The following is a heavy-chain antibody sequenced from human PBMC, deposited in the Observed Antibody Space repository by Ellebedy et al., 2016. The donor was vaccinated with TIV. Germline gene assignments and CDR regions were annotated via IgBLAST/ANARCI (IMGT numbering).Heavy chain of an antibody. J-gene: IGHJ6*02. D-gene: IGHD6-19*01. CDR3: ARVIAVAGTNYYGMDV. Sequence: SETLSLTCTVSGASISSYYWGWIRQPPGKGLEWIGYIYYSGSTNYNPSLKSRVTISVDTSKNQFSLKLSSVTAADTAVYYCARVIAVAGTNYYGMDVWGQGTTVTVSS. CDR1: GASISSYY. CDR2: IYYSGST. V-gene: IGHV4-59*01.